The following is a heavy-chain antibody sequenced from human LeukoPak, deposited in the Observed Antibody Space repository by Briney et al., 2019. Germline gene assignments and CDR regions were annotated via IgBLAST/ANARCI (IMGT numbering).Heavy chain of an antibody. Sequence: SETLSLTCAVSDYSIRSGYYWGWIRQPPGKGLEWIASIHNSGTTYFNPSLKSRVTISVDTSKNQFSLKLSSVTAADTAVYYCARPDRGYYDSSGHDAFDIWGQGTMVTVSS. J-gene: IGHJ3*02. CDR1: DYSIRSGYY. CDR3: ARPDRGYYDSSGHDAFDI. D-gene: IGHD3-22*01. V-gene: IGHV4-38-2*01. CDR2: IHNSGTT.